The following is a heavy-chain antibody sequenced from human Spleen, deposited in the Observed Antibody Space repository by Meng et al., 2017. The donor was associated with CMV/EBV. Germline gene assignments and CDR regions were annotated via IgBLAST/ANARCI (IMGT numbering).Heavy chain of an antibody. CDR2: IRSKAYGGTT. CDR3: TGDCSSTNCNYDYYDMDV. V-gene: IGHV3-49*04. J-gene: IGHJ6*02. D-gene: IGHD2-2*01. CDR1: GFTLGDYA. Sequence: GESLKISCTASGFTLGDYAMSWVRQAPGKGLEWVGFIRSKAYGGTTQYAASVKGRFTISRDDSKSIAYLQMNSLKIEDTAVYYCTGDCSSTNCNYDYYDMDVWGQGTTVTVSS.